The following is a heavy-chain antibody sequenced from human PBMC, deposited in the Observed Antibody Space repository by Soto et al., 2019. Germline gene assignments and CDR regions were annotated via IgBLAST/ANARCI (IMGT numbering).Heavy chain of an antibody. CDR3: AREAGYCSRTSCYRRAFDT. Sequence: EVQLVESGGDLVQPGGSLRLSCAASGFTFSGHWMHWVRQVPGKGLEWVSRINTDGGSSAYADSVKGRFTISRDNARNTLYLQMNGLRGEDTAVHYCAREAGYCSRTSCYRRAFDTWGQGTTVTVSS. V-gene: IGHV3-74*03. D-gene: IGHD2-2*01. CDR1: GFTFSGHW. CDR2: INTDGGSS. J-gene: IGHJ3*02.